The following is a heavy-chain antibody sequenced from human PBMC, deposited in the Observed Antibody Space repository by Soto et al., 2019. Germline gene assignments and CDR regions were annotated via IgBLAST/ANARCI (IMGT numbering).Heavy chain of an antibody. CDR1: GGTFNNYT. Sequence: ASVKVSFKASGGTFNNYTISWLRQAPGQGLEWIAGIIPLFGTANYAQKFQGRVTISADESTSTAYMELSSLRSEDTAVYFCARDIPHYYDSSGYYINWFDPWGQGTLVTVSS. D-gene: IGHD3-22*01. J-gene: IGHJ5*02. V-gene: IGHV1-69*13. CDR3: ARDIPHYYDSSGYYINWFDP. CDR2: IIPLFGTA.